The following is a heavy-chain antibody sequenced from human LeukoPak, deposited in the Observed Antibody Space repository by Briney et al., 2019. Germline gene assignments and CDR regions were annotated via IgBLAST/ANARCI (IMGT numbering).Heavy chain of an antibody. CDR1: GFTFSSYS. CDR2: ISSSSYI. Sequence: GGSLRLSCAASGFTFSSYSMNWVRQAPGKGLEWVSSISSSSYIYYADSVKGRFTISRDNAKNSLYLQMNSLRAEDTAVYYCARGYYYDSSGYYSHWGQGTLVTVSS. J-gene: IGHJ4*02. D-gene: IGHD3-22*01. CDR3: ARGYYYDSSGYYSH. V-gene: IGHV3-21*01.